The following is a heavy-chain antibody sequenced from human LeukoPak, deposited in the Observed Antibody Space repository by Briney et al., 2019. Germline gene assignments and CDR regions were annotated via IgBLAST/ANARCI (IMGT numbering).Heavy chain of an antibody. CDR2: IIPIFGTA. CDR3: ARGVTLQYYYYYMDV. Sequence: AAVKVSCKASGGTFSSYDISWVRQAPGQGLEWMGGIIPIFGTANYAQKFQGRVTITTDESTSTAYMELSSLRSEDTAVYYCARGVTLQYYYYYMDVWGKGTTVTVSS. CDR1: GGTFSSYD. D-gene: IGHD2-21*02. V-gene: IGHV1-69*05. J-gene: IGHJ6*03.